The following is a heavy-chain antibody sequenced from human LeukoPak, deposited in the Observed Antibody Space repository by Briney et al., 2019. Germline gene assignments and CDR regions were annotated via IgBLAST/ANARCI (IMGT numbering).Heavy chain of an antibody. CDR3: TTYSSSSYYYGMDV. D-gene: IGHD6-13*01. V-gene: IGHV3-73*01. Sequence: GGSLRLSCAASGFTFSDYAMHWVRQASGKGLEWVGRIRSKVNSYSTTYAASVRGRFPISRDYSKNTAYLQMNSLKTEDTAVYYCTTYSSSSYYYGMDVWGQGTTLTVSS. CDR1: GFTFSDYA. J-gene: IGHJ6*02. CDR2: IRSKVNSYST.